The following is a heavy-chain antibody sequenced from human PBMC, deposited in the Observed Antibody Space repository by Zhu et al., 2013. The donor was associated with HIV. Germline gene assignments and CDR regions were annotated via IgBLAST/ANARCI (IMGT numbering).Heavy chain of an antibody. CDR3: AGRATYYYGSGSYYNPYYFDY. CDR2: IIPIFGTA. J-gene: IGHJ4*02. CDR1: GGTFSSYA. D-gene: IGHD3-10*01. Sequence: QVQLVQSGAEVKKPGSSVKVSCKASGGTFSSYAINWVRQAPGQGLEWMGGIIPIFGTANYAQKFQGRVTITADKSTSTAYMELSSLRSEDTAVYYCAGRATYYYGSGSYYNPYYFDYWGQGTLVTVSS. V-gene: IGHV1-69*06.